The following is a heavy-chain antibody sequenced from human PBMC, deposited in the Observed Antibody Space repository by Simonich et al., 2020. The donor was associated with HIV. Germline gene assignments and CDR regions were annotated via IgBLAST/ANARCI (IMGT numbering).Heavy chain of an antibody. CDR1: GGSISSSSYY. CDR2: IYYSGNT. J-gene: IGHJ4*02. V-gene: IGHV4-39*01. Sequence: QLQLQESGRGLVKPSETLSLTCTGSGGSISSSSYYWDWFRQPPGKGLDWIGSIYYSGNTYYNPALKRRVTISVDTSKNQFSLKLSSVTAADTAVYYCAKVGATTAILDYWGQGTLVTVSS. CDR3: AKVGATTAILDY. D-gene: IGHD1-26*01.